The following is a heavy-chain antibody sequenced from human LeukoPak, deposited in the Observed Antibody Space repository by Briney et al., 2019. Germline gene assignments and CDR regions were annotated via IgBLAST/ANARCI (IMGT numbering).Heavy chain of an antibody. Sequence: SGGSLRLSCAASGFTFSSYAMSWVRQAPGKGLEWVSAISGSGGSTYYADSVKGRFTISRDNSKNTLYLQMNSLRAGDTAVYYCAKDGRTAAGKILDYWGQGTLVTVSS. CDR1: GFTFSSYA. D-gene: IGHD6-13*01. CDR3: AKDGRTAAGKILDY. J-gene: IGHJ4*02. V-gene: IGHV3-23*01. CDR2: ISGSGGST.